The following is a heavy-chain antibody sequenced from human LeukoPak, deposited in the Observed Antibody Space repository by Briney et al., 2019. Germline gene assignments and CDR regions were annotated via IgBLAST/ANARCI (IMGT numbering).Heavy chain of an antibody. D-gene: IGHD3-9*01. J-gene: IGHJ4*02. CDR3: ARHWLLQYFDWSVGYFDY. CDR2: IYYSGST. CDR1: GGSISSSSYY. V-gene: IGHV4-39*01. Sequence: ETLSLTCTVSGGSISSSSYYWGWIRQPPGKGLEWIGSIYYSGSTYYNPSLKSRVTISVDTSKNQFSLKLSSVTAADTAVYYCARHWLLQYFDWSVGYFDYWGQGTLVTVSS.